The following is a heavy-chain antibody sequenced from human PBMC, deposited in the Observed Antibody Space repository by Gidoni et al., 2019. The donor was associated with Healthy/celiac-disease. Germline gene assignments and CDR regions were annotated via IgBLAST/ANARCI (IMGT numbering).Heavy chain of an antibody. CDR3: ARVVYDYVWGSYHFGCDY. CDR1: GGTMSSSSYY. CDR2: IYYSVST. Sequence: LQLPDSVPGLDRRSETLPLACAASGGTMSSSSYYWGWIRQPPGKGLEWIGSIYYSVSTYYNPSLKSRVTISVDTSKNQFSLKLSSVTAADTAVYYCARVVYDYVWGSYHFGCDYWGQGTLVTVSS. J-gene: IGHJ4*02. D-gene: IGHD3-16*02. V-gene: IGHV4-39*07.